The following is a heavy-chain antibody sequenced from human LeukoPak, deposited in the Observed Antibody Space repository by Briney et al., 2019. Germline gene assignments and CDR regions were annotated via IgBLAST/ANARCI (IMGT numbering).Heavy chain of an antibody. Sequence: GRSLRLPCAASGFTFSSYAMHWVRQAPGKGLEWVAVISYDGSNKYYADSVKGRFTISRDNSKNTLYLQMNSLRAEDTAVYYCARGVVVVVAASLDYWGQGTLVTVSS. V-gene: IGHV3-30-3*01. CDR1: GFTFSSYA. CDR3: ARGVVVVVAASLDY. CDR2: ISYDGSNK. J-gene: IGHJ4*02. D-gene: IGHD2-15*01.